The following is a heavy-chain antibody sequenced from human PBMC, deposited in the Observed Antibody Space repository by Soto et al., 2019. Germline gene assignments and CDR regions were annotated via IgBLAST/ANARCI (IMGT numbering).Heavy chain of an antibody. V-gene: IGHV4-59*01. Sequence: SETLSLTCTVSGGSISSYYWSWIRQPPGKGLEWIGYIYYSGSTNYNPSLKSRVTISVDTSKNQFSLKLSSVTAADTAVYYCARDEGSGSYGMDVWGQGTTVTVSS. D-gene: IGHD3-10*01. CDR2: IYYSGST. CDR1: GGSISSYY. J-gene: IGHJ6*02. CDR3: ARDEGSGSYGMDV.